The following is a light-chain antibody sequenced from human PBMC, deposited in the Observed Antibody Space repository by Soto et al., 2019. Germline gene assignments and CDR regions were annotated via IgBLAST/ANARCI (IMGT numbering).Light chain of an antibody. J-gene: IGKJ1*01. CDR2: SAS. CDR3: PQSYSYPCP. CDR1: ERINNY. Sequence: DIQVTQYPYSLSASVGDRVTITCRASERINNYLNWYQQKPGRAPKLLIYSASSLQSGIPSRFSGSGSGTEFTLTISRLQPEDFATYYCPQSYSYPCPFGQGT. V-gene: IGKV1-17*01.